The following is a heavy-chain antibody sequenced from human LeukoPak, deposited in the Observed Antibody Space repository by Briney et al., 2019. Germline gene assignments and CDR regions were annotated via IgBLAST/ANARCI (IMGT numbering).Heavy chain of an antibody. D-gene: IGHD3-10*01. J-gene: IGHJ5*02. Sequence: VASVKVSCKASGYTFTGYYMHWVRQAPGQGLEWMGWINPNSGGTNYAQKFQGRVTMTRDTSISTAYMELSRLRSDDTAVYYCAAALLWFGETWFDPWGQGTLVTVSS. CDR2: INPNSGGT. CDR3: AAALLWFGETWFDP. CDR1: GYTFTGYY. V-gene: IGHV1-2*02.